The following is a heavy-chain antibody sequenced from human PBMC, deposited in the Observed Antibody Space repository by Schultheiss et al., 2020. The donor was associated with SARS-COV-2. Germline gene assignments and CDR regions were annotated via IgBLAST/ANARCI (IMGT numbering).Heavy chain of an antibody. V-gene: IGHV4-59*08. CDR1: GASIRSYY. CDR3: ARGDIHYYYGMDV. Sequence: SETLSLTCTVSGASIRSYYWSWVRQPPGKGLEWIGYIYYSGSTYYNPSLKSRVTISVDTSKNQFSLKLSSVTAADTAVYYCARGDIHYYYGMDVWGQGTTVTVSS. D-gene: IGHD2-15*01. J-gene: IGHJ6*02. CDR2: IYYSGST.